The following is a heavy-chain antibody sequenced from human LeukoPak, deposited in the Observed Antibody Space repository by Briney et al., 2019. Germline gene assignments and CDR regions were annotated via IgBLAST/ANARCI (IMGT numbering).Heavy chain of an antibody. D-gene: IGHD4-17*01. CDR1: GGSVSSGGYY. CDR3: ARLRSGGYFEY. Sequence: WETLALTCTVSGGSVSSGGYYWSWIRQPPGKGLDWIGYVYDSGSGKYKPSLNSRVTISIDTSKNQFSLKLNSVTAADTAVYYCARLRSGGYFEYWGQGTLVTVSS. CDR2: VYDSGSG. V-gene: IGHV4-61*08. J-gene: IGHJ4*02.